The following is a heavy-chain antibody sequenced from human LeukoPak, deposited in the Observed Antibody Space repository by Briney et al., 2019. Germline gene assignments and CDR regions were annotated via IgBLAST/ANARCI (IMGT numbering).Heavy chain of an antibody. CDR1: GGSFSGYY. CDR3: ARGFRYGSGSYYNNEEYYFDY. J-gene: IGHJ4*02. CDR2: INHSGST. Sequence: PSETLSLTCAVYGGSFSGYYWSWIRQPPGKGLEWIEEINHSGSTNYNPSLKSRVTISVDTSKNQFSLKLSSVTAADTAVYCCARGFRYGSGSYYNNEEYYFDYWGQGTLVTVSS. V-gene: IGHV4-34*01. D-gene: IGHD3-10*01.